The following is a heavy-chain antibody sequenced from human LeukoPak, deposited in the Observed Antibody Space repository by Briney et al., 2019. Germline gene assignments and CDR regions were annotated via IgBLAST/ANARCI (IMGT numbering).Heavy chain of an antibody. CDR3: ARYLESGYSDAFDI. Sequence: GGSLRLSCAASGFTFSDYYMSWIRQAPGKGLEWVSYISSSGSTIYYADSVKGRFTISRDNAKNSLYLQMNSLRAEDTAVYYCARYLESGYSDAFDIWGQGTMVTVSS. V-gene: IGHV3-11*01. CDR2: ISSSGSTI. J-gene: IGHJ3*02. D-gene: IGHD3-3*01. CDR1: GFTFSDYY.